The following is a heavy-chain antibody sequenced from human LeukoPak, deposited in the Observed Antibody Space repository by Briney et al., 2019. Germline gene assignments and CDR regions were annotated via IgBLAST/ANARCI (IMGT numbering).Heavy chain of an antibody. Sequence: SETLSLTCAVHGGSFSGYYWSWIRQPPGKGLEWIGEINHSGSTNYNPSLKSRVTISVDTSKNQFSLKLSSVTAADTAVYYCARGSDIRYYGMDVWGKGTTVTVSS. V-gene: IGHV4-34*01. CDR3: ARGSDIRYYGMDV. J-gene: IGHJ6*04. D-gene: IGHD2-15*01. CDR1: GGSFSGYY. CDR2: INHSGST.